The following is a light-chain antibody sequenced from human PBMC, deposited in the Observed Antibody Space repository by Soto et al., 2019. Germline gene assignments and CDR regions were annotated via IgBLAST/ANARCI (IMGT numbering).Light chain of an antibody. Sequence: EIVLTQSPGTLSLSPGERATLSCRASQSVSSSYLAWYQQKPGQAPRLLIYGASSRATGIPDRFSGSGSGTDXXLTISRXXXEDFXXYXCHQYGSSPYTFGQGTKLEIK. J-gene: IGKJ2*01. CDR2: GAS. CDR3: HQYGSSPYT. V-gene: IGKV3-20*01. CDR1: QSVSSSY.